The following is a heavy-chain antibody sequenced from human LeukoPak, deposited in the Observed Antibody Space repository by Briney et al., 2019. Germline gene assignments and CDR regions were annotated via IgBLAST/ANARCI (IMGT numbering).Heavy chain of an antibody. Sequence: ASVKVSCKASGYTFTDYYIHWVRQAPGQGLEWLGWMNPNSGGVHYAEKFQDRVTMTRDTSISTAYMELSSLSSDDTAVYYCARKGYNRADFNWFAPWGQGTLVTVSS. CDR3: ARKGYNRADFNWFAP. J-gene: IGHJ5*02. D-gene: IGHD2-15*01. CDR1: GYTFTDYY. CDR2: MNPNSGGV. V-gene: IGHV1-2*02.